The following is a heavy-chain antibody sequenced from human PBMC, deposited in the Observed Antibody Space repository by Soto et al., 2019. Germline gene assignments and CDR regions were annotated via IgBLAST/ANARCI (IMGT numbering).Heavy chain of an antibody. J-gene: IGHJ4*02. D-gene: IGHD6-6*01. CDR3: AIGDRSSWIGNH. CDR1: GGTFSSHA. Sequence: QVHLVQSGAEVTKAGSSVKVSCKASGGTFSSHAFSWVRQAPGQGLEWVGGIIPIFETANYAQEFQGRVTSSADASTNTVILELNNLRSDDTAIYFCAIGDRSSWIGNHWGPGTQVTVS. V-gene: IGHV1-69*01. CDR2: IIPIFETA.